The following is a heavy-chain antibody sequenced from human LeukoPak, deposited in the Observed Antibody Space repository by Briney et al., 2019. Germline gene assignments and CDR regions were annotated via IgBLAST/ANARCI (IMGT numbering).Heavy chain of an antibody. Sequence: SETLSLTCTVSGGSISSYYWSWIRQPPGKGLEWIGYIYYSGSTNYNPSLKSRVTISVDTSKNQFFLKLSSVTAADTAVYYCARDSSGWYPGYFDLWGRGTLVTVSS. CDR3: ARDSSGWYPGYFDL. V-gene: IGHV4-59*01. J-gene: IGHJ2*01. CDR2: IYYSGST. CDR1: GGSISSYY. D-gene: IGHD6-19*01.